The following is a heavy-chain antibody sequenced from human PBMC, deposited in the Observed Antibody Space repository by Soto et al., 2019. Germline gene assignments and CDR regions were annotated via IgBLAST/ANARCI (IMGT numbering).Heavy chain of an antibody. J-gene: IGHJ4*02. D-gene: IGHD3-22*01. CDR2: ISYDGSNK. Sequence: GGSLRLSCAASGFTFSSYGMHWVRQAPGKGLEWVAVISYDGSNKYYADSVKGRFTISRDNSKNTLYLQMNSLRAEDTAVYYCAKDFGYYDSRTPGYWGQGTLVTVSS. V-gene: IGHV3-30*18. CDR1: GFTFSSYG. CDR3: AKDFGYYDSRTPGY.